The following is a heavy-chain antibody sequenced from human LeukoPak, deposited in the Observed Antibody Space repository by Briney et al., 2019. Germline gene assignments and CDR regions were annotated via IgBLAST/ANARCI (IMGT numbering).Heavy chain of an antibody. CDR1: GVSISISSFY. CDR2: IYCSGST. D-gene: IGHD4-17*01. Sequence: SETLCLTCTVSGVSISISSFYWGWIRQPPGKGLVGIGCIYCSGSTYYNPSLKSIVTISKDTSKTQFALKLNSVTAADTAVYYCARRFGATVTEFDYWGQGTLVTVSS. V-gene: IGHV4-39*01. J-gene: IGHJ4*02. CDR3: ARRFGATVTEFDY.